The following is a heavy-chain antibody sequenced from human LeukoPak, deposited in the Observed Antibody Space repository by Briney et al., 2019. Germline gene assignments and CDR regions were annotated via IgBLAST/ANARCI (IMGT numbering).Heavy chain of an antibody. CDR3: ARESETSGWYDY. V-gene: IGHV3-43*02. D-gene: IGHD6-19*01. CDR1: GXIFDNYA. Sequence: GGSLRLSCAAPGXIFDNYAIHWVRQAPGKGLEWVSLISGDGGSTFYADSVRGRFTISRDNTRKSLSLQMSSLRSEDTALYYCARESETSGWYDYWGQGTLVTVSS. J-gene: IGHJ4*02. CDR2: ISGDGGST.